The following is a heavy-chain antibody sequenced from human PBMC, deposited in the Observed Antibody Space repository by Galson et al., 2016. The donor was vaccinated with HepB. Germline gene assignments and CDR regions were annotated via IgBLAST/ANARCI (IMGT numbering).Heavy chain of an antibody. CDR1: GGSPSTRNW. CDR2: IYHTGTT. Sequence: SETLSLTCTVSGGSPSTRNWWSWVRQSPGKGLEWIGEIYHTGTTNYNPSLWSRITMSVDKSKNQFSLILNSVTAADTAVYYCASLGYCSGGDCYSVDWGQGTMVTVSS. CDR3: ASLGYCSGGDCYSVD. J-gene: IGHJ4*02. D-gene: IGHD2-15*01. V-gene: IGHV4-4*02.